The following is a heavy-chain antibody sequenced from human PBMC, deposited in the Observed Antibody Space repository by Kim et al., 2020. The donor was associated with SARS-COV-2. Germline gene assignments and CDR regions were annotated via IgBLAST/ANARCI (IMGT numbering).Heavy chain of an antibody. Sequence: GGSLRLSCIASGFIFTNAWMSWVRQAPGKGLEWVGSISRESGGGTAVYAAPFKGRFTISRDDSKNTLYMQMNSPQTEDTAVYYCTHPKGSSFYDWGQGTLVTASS. V-gene: IGHV3-15*01. D-gene: IGHD2-2*01. CDR2: ISRESGGGTA. CDR1: GFIFTNAW. CDR3: THPKGSSFYD. J-gene: IGHJ4*02.